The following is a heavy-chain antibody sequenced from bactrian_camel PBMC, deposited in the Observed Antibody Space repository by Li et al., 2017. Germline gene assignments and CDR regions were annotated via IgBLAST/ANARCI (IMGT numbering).Heavy chain of an antibody. CDR3: AADISPGTICSAATQILAFQY. D-gene: IGHD2*01. V-gene: IGHV3S67*01. Sequence: DVQLVESGGGSVQAGGSLRLSCAVSGSPISGKCMAWFRQAGGKEREVVASIDNHGSVSFQRSVLGRFTISKDNAKNTLYLQMDRLKSEDTAMYYCAADISPGTICSAATQILAFQYRGQGTQVTVS. CDR1: GSPISGKC. J-gene: IGHJ4*01. CDR2: IDNHGSV.